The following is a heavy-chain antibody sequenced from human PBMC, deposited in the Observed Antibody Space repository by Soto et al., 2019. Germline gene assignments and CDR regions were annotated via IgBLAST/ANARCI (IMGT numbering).Heavy chain of an antibody. D-gene: IGHD2-15*01. CDR2: IYYSGST. J-gene: IGHJ4*02. CDR3: ISQLNIVVVVAAKKFDY. Sequence: SETLSLTCTVSGGSISSSSYYWGWIRQPPGKGLEWIGSIYYSGSTYYNPSLKSRVTISVDTSKNQFSLKLSSVTAADTAVYYCISQLNIVVVVAAKKFDYWGQGTLVTVSS. V-gene: IGHV4-39*01. CDR1: GGSISSSSYY.